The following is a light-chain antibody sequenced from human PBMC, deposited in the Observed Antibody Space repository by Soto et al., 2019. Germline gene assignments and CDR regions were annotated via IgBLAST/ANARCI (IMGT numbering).Light chain of an antibody. CDR1: QDINTY. CDR2: DAS. Sequence: DIQMTQSPSSLSASVGDRVTITCQASQDINTYLNWYQQKPGKAPKLLIYDASKLETGVPSRFSGGGSGPDFPLTVTSLQPEDIATYFCQHYDNLLLTFGGGTKVEPK. J-gene: IGKJ4*01. CDR3: QHYDNLLLT. V-gene: IGKV1-33*01.